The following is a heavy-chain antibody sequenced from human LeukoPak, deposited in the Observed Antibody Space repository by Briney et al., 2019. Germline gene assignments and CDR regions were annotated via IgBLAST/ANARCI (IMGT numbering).Heavy chain of an antibody. V-gene: IGHV4-34*01. D-gene: IGHD1-14*01. CDR1: GGSFSGYY. J-gene: IGHJ4*02. CDR3: ARGRKPDY. CDR2: INHSGST. Sequence: SETLSLTCAVYGGSFSGYYWSWIRQPPGKGLEWIGEINHSGSTNYNPSLKSRVTISVDTSKNQFSLKLSSVTAADTAVYYCARGRKPDYWGQGTLVTVSS.